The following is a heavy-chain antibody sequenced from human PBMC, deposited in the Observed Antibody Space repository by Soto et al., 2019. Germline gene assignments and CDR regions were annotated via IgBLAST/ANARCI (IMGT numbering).Heavy chain of an antibody. Sequence: QVRLQESGPGLVKPSETLSLTCTVSGGSISSAYWSWIRQPPGKGLEWIGCMYYSGGTNYNPSLKRRVTISIDTSKKRFSLELRSVTAADTAVYYCARAGRGYDPWGQGTLVTVSS. CDR2: MYYSGGT. J-gene: IGHJ5*02. CDR1: GGSISSAY. CDR3: ARAGRGYDP. V-gene: IGHV4-59*01. D-gene: IGHD3-22*01.